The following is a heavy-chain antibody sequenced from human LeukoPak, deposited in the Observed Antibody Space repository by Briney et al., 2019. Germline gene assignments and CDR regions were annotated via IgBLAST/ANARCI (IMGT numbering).Heavy chain of an antibody. Sequence: RGSLRLSCSASGFPFSRYALHWVRQAPRKGLEWVAIISYDGTDKEYADSVKGRFTISRDNSKNTLFLQMFGPGVEDTAVYYCAREFRWLQTFDYWGLGTVVTVSS. J-gene: IGHJ4*02. CDR1: GFPFSRYA. V-gene: IGHV3-30-3*01. CDR3: AREFRWLQTFDY. D-gene: IGHD5-24*01. CDR2: ISYDGTDK.